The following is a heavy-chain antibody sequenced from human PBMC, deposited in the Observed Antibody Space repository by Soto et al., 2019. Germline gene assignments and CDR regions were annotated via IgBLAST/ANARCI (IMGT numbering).Heavy chain of an antibody. Sequence: SVRVSCKASGGTFSSYAISWVRQAPGQGLEWMGGIIPIFGTANYAQKFQGRVTITADESTSTAYMELSSLRSEDTAVYYCARDLLEDTAMVSGAFDIWGQGTMVTVSS. V-gene: IGHV1-69*13. CDR3: ARDLLEDTAMVSGAFDI. CDR2: IIPIFGTA. D-gene: IGHD5-18*01. J-gene: IGHJ3*02. CDR1: GGTFSSYA.